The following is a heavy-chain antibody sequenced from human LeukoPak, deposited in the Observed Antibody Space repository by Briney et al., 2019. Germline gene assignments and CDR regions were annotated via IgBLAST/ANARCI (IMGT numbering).Heavy chain of an antibody. CDR1: GFTFSTYS. CDR2: IGGSGTSI. D-gene: IGHD4-11*01. V-gene: IGHV3-21*01. J-gene: IGHJ4*02. CDR3: ATEMTTEAVDY. Sequence: GGSLRLSCAASGFTFSTYSMNWVRQAPGKGLEWVSAIGGSGTSIYYADSVKGRFTISRDNAKNSLYLQIISLSAEDTAVYYCATEMTTEAVDYWVKDTRVTVSS.